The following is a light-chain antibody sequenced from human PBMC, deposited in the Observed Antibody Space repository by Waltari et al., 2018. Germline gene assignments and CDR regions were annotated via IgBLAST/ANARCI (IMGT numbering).Light chain of an antibody. CDR2: QDN. Sequence: SYELTQPPSVSVSPGQTASITCSGDKLGDKYACWYQQKPGQSPVLVIYQDNKRPSGIPGRVAGSNAGNTATLTISGTQAMDEADYYCQAWDSNNVVFGGGTKLTVL. J-gene: IGLJ3*02. V-gene: IGLV3-1*01. CDR3: QAWDSNNVV. CDR1: KLGDKY.